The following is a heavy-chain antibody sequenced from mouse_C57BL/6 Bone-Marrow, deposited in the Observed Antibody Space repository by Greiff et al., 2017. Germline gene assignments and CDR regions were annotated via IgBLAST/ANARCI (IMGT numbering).Heavy chain of an antibody. CDR2: IYPRSGNT. CDR1: GYTFTSYG. CDR3: ARRKYSNYGDFDD. D-gene: IGHD2-5*01. V-gene: IGHV1-81*01. J-gene: IGHJ2*01. Sequence: VQLQQSGAELARPGASVKLSCKASGYTFTSYGISWVKQRTGQGLEWIGEIYPRSGNTYYNEQFKGKATLTADKSSSTAYMELRSLTSEDSAVYFCARRKYSNYGDFDDWGQGTTLTVSS.